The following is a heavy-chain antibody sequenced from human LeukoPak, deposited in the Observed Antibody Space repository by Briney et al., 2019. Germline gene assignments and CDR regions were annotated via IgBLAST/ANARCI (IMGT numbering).Heavy chain of an antibody. V-gene: IGHV3-23*01. Sequence: GGSLRLPCAASGFTFSRYDMSWVPQAPGKGLEWVSAISGRGGSKYYADSVKGRFTISRDNSKNTLYLQMNSLRAEDTAVYYCAKDPTVVTPGGNFDYWGQGTLVTVSS. CDR2: ISGRGGSK. D-gene: IGHD4-23*01. J-gene: IGHJ4*02. CDR1: GFTFSRYD. CDR3: AKDPTVVTPGGNFDY.